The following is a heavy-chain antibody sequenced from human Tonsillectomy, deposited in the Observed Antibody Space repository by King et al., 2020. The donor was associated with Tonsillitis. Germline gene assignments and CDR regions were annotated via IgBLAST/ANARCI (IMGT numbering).Heavy chain of an antibody. CDR1: GYSFTSYW. J-gene: IGHJ4*02. D-gene: IGHD2-2*01. Sequence: QLVQSGAEVKKPGESLKISCKGSGYSFTSYWIGWVRQMPGKGLEWMGIIYPGDSDTRYSPSFQGQVTISADKSISTAYLQWSSLKASDTAMYYCARLPGGCSSTSCSWAFDYWGQGTLVTVSS. CDR2: IYPGDSDT. CDR3: ARLPGGCSSTSCSWAFDY. V-gene: IGHV5-51*01.